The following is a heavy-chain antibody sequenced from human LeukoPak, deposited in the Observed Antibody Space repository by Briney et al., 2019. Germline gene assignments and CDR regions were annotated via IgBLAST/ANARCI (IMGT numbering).Heavy chain of an antibody. CDR2: IYHSGST. J-gene: IGHJ3*02. D-gene: IGHD1-26*01. CDR3: AGGGGTDAFDI. Sequence: SETLSLTCAVSGGSISSGGYSWSWIRQPPGKGLEWIGYIYHSGSTYYNPSLKSRVTISVDRSKNQFSLKLSSVTAVDTAVYYCAGGGGTDAFDIWGQGTMVTVSS. V-gene: IGHV4-30-2*01. CDR1: GGSISSGGYS.